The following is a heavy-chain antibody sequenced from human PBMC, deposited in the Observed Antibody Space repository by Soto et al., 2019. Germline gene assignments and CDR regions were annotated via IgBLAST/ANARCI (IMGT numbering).Heavy chain of an antibody. CDR1: TFTLSRYA. CDR2: ISGNGGST. D-gene: IGHD4-17*01. J-gene: IGHJ6*02. Sequence: GGSLRLSCAASTFTLSRYAVNWVRQAPGKGLEWVSAISGNGGSTFYADSVKGRFTISRDNTKNTLYLQMNNLRDEDMFVFYCATLTVTSRYYYYGMDVWGQGTTVTVSS. V-gene: IGHV3-23*01. CDR3: ATLTVTSRYYYYGMDV.